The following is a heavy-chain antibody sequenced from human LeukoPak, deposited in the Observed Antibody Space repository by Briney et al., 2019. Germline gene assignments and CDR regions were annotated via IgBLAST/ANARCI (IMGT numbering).Heavy chain of an antibody. J-gene: IGHJ4*02. Sequence: ASVTVSCKASGYTFTAYYIHWVRQAPGQGLEWMGWINPNNGGTKYAQKFQGRVTMTRDTSISTVYMELSRLKSDDTAVYYCARDDFGFGGLYYFDYWGQGTLVTVSS. CDR1: GYTFTAYY. D-gene: IGHD3-10*01. CDR3: ARDDFGFGGLYYFDY. CDR2: INPNNGGT. V-gene: IGHV1-2*02.